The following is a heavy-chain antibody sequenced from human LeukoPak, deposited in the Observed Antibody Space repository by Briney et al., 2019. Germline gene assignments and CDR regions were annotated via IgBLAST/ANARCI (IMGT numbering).Heavy chain of an antibody. V-gene: IGHV4-4*07. J-gene: IGHJ4*02. CDR2: IHTSGSA. D-gene: IGHD4-17*01. CDR1: GSSFNTYY. Sequence: SETLSLTCSVSGSSFNTYYWSWIRQPAGKALEWIGRIHTSGSADYSPSLQSRVTISVDMSKKEISLKLTSVTAADTAVYYCARDIVYLIDEDYGWGQGILVTVSS. CDR3: ARDIVYLIDEDYG.